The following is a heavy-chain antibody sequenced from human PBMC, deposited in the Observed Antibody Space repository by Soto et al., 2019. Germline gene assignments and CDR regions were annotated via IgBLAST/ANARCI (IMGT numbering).Heavy chain of an antibody. Sequence: PSETLSLTCGVSGGSIIIGGYSWSWIRQPPGKGLEWIGYIYHSGTTYYNPSLKSRVIISVDRSKNQFSLKLSSVTAADTAVYYCARVSGYNYGYSFDYWGLGILVTVSS. CDR3: ARVSGYNYGYSFDY. CDR2: IYHSGTT. CDR1: GGSIIIGGYS. J-gene: IGHJ4*02. V-gene: IGHV4-30-2*01. D-gene: IGHD5-18*01.